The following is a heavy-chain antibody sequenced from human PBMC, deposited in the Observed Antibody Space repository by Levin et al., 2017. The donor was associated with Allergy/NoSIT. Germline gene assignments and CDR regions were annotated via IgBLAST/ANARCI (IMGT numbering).Heavy chain of an antibody. V-gene: IGHV4-61*02. D-gene: IGHD5-12*01. CDR3: AIDVEGISGYKPYCYMDV. Sequence: SCSVSGDSIIRGFYYWSWIRQPAGEGLEWIGLIYVTGSTTYSPSLKIRVTISLDRSKVQVPLKINSVTAADTAVYYCAIDVEGISGYKPYCYMDVRGKGTTVTVAS. CDR1: GDSIIRGFYY. J-gene: IGHJ6*03. CDR2: IYVTGST.